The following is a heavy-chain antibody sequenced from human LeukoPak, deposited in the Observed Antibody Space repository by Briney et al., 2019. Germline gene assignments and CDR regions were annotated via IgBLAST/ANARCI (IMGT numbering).Heavy chain of an antibody. J-gene: IGHJ3*02. CDR2: IIPIFGIA. CDR3: ARDKWVYSGGYYEQFDI. D-gene: IGHD1-26*01. Sequence: GSSVKVSCKASGGTFSSYAISWVRQAPGQGLEWMGRIIPIFGIANYAQKFQGRVTITADKSTSTAYMELSSLRSEDTAVYYCARDKWVYSGGYYEQFDIWGQGTMVTVSS. V-gene: IGHV1-69*04. CDR1: GGTFSSYA.